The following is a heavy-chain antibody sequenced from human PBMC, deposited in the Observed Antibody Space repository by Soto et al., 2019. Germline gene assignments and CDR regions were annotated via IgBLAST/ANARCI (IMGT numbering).Heavy chain of an antibody. Sequence: GGSLRLSCAASGFTVSSNYMSWVRHAPGKELEWVSVIYSGGSTYYADSVKSRFTISRDNSKNTLYLQMNSLRAEDTAVYYCAKDGRRWDLPADYWGQGALVTVS. CDR3: AKDGRRWDLPADY. J-gene: IGHJ4*02. D-gene: IGHD1-26*01. V-gene: IGHV3-66*01. CDR1: GFTVSSNY. CDR2: IYSGGST.